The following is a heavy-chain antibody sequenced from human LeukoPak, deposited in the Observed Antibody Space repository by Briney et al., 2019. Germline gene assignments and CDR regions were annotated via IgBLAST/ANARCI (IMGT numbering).Heavy chain of an antibody. J-gene: IGHJ4*02. CDR3: ARLRDYGSGTFYNDY. V-gene: IGHV4-59*08. Sequence: SETLSLTCSVSGDSLSNYYWTWMRQPPGKGLEWVGYIYHTGSPNYNPSLKSRVTISVDTSKNQFSLKLSSVTAADTAVYYCARLRDYGSGTFYNDYWGQGTLVTVSS. CDR2: IYHTGSP. D-gene: IGHD3-10*01. CDR1: GDSLSNYY.